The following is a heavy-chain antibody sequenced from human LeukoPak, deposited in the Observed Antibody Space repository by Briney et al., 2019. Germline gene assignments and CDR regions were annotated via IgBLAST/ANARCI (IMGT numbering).Heavy chain of an antibody. CDR3: ARDRSSGHDAFDI. Sequence: SETLSLTCAVSSGSISSSNWWSWVRQPPGKGLEWIGEIYHSGSTNYNPSLKSRVTISVDKSKNQFSLKLSSVTAADTAVYYCARDRSSGHDAFDIWGQGTMVTVSS. D-gene: IGHD3-22*01. CDR2: IYHSGST. J-gene: IGHJ3*02. CDR1: SGSISSSNW. V-gene: IGHV4-4*02.